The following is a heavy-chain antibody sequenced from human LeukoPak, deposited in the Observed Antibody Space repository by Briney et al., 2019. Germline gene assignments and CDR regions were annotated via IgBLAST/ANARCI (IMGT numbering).Heavy chain of an antibody. CDR1: GFTFSSYS. CDR3: ARDFSSSSEPFDY. Sequence: GGSLRLSCAASGFTFSSYSMNWVRQAPGKGLEWVANIKQDGSEKYYVDSVKGRFTISRDNAKNSLYLQMNSLRAEDTAVYYCARDFSSSSEPFDYWGQGTLVTVSS. J-gene: IGHJ4*02. D-gene: IGHD6-6*01. V-gene: IGHV3-7*01. CDR2: IKQDGSEK.